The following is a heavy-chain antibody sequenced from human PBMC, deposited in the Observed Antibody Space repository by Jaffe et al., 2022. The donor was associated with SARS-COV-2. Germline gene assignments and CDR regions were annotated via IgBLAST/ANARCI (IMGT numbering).Heavy chain of an antibody. CDR1: GFTFGSYA. J-gene: IGHJ4*02. V-gene: IGHV3-23*01. D-gene: IGHD6-13*01. CDR2: AGGSSGST. Sequence: EVQLLESGGGLVQPGGSLRLSCIASGFTFGSYAMSWVRQAPGKGLEWVSAAGGSSGSTIYADSVKGRFTISRDNSKNTLYLQMNSLRVEDTAVYYCAKVVGISWYQFYDYWGQGTLVTVSS. CDR3: AKVVGISWYQFYDY.